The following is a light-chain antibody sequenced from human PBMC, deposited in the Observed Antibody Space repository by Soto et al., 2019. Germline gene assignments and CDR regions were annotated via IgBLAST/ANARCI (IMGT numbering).Light chain of an antibody. CDR3: SSYTSSSTPYVV. CDR1: SSDVGGYNY. V-gene: IGLV2-14*01. Sequence: QSALTQPASVSGSPGQSITISCTGTSSDVGGYNYASWYQQHPGKAPKLMIYDVSNRPSGVSNRFSGSKSGNTASLTISGLQAEDEADYYCSSYTSSSTPYVVFGGGTKVTVL. CDR2: DVS. J-gene: IGLJ2*01.